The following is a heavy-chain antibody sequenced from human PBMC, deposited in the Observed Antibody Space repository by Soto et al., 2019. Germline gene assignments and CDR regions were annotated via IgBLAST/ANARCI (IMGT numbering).Heavy chain of an antibody. D-gene: IGHD3-10*01. CDR3: ARALIVYNYYGSGTPMDV. V-gene: IGHV3-48*03. CDR2: ISSSGSTI. J-gene: IGHJ6*02. Sequence: VGSLRLSCSASGFTFSSYEMNWVRQAPGKGLEWVSYISSSGSTIYYADSVKGRFTISRDNAKNSLYLQMNSLRAEDTAVYYCARALIVYNYYGSGTPMDVWGQGTTVTVSS. CDR1: GFTFSSYE.